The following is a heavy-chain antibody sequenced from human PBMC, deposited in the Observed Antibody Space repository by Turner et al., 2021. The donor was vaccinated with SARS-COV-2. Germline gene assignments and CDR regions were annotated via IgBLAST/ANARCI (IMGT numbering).Heavy chain of an antibody. V-gene: IGHV3-30*18. D-gene: IGHD4-4*01. Sequence: QVQLVESWGGVVQPGRSLRLSCAASGFTISSYGMPWVRKAPGKGREWVAVTSYDGSNKYYADSVKGRFTISRDNSKNKLYLQMNSLRAEDTAVYYCAKQQGLYSNPMYYFDYWGQGTLVTVSS. CDR1: GFTISSYG. CDR2: TSYDGSNK. CDR3: AKQQGLYSNPMYYFDY. J-gene: IGHJ4*02.